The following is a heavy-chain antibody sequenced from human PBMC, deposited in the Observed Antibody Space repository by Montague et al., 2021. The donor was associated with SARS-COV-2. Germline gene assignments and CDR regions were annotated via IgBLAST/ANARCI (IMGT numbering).Heavy chain of an antibody. D-gene: IGHD1-26*01. CDR3: ASGDDNGSGYLDV. CDR2: INHSGTT. Sequence: SETLSLTCAVFDGSFSNFYWSWIRQPPGKGLEWIGEINHSGTTYYNPSLKSRVTISVDTSRNQFSLKLNSVTAADAAVYYCASGDDNGSGYLDVWGKGTTVPVPS. J-gene: IGHJ6*03. V-gene: IGHV4-34*01. CDR1: DGSFSNFY.